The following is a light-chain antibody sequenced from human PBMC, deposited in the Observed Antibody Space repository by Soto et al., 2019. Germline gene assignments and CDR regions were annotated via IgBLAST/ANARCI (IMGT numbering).Light chain of an antibody. CDR2: DND. CDR3: AAWDDSLYGGV. Sequence: QSVLTQPPSASGTPGQTVTISCSGGSSNIGTNTVNWYQQLPGTAPRLLIYDNDERPSGVPDRFSGSKSGTSASLAISGLQSEDEADFYCAAWDDSLYGGVFGGGTKLTVL. J-gene: IGLJ3*02. V-gene: IGLV1-44*01. CDR1: SSNIGTNT.